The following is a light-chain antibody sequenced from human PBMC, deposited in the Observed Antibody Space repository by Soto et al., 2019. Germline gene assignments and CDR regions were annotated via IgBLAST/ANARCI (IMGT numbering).Light chain of an antibody. J-gene: IGKJ1*01. Sequence: PSTLSASVGDRVTITCRASQSVSSWLAWYQQKPGKAPTLLIHTASTLQSGVPSRFSGSGSGTDFTLTISSLQPDDFATYYCQQYNSYSFGQGTKVDIK. CDR1: QSVSSW. CDR3: QQYNSYS. CDR2: TAS. V-gene: IGKV1-5*03.